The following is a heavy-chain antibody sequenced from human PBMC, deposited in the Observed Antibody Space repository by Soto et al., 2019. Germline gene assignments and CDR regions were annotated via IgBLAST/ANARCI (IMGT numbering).Heavy chain of an antibody. CDR3: AKTQSRPWDAFDI. CDR2: ISGSGGST. J-gene: IGHJ3*02. V-gene: IGHV3-23*01. Sequence: LRLSCAASGFTFSSYAMSWVRQAPGKGLEWVSAISGSGGSTYYADSVKGRFTISRDNSKNTLYLQMNSLRAEDTAVYYCAKTQSRPWDAFDIWGQGTMVTVSS. CDR1: GFTFSSYA.